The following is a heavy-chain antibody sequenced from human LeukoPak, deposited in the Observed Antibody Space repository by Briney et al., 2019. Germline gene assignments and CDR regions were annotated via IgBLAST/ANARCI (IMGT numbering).Heavy chain of an antibody. D-gene: IGHD3-22*01. CDR1: GFTFTTYW. J-gene: IGHJ4*02. Sequence: GGSLRLSCTASGFTFTTYWMNWVRQAPGKGLEWISYISSTGSAIYYADSVKGRFTISRDNAKNSLYLQMNSLRAEDTAVYYCPRVFSYYTYSFDYWGQGTLVTVSS. CDR2: ISSTGSAI. V-gene: IGHV3-48*04. CDR3: PRVFSYYTYSFDY.